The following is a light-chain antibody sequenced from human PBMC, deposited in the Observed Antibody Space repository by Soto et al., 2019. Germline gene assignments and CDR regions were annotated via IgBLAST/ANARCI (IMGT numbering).Light chain of an antibody. J-gene: IGKJ2*01. Sequence: IMLTQSPGTLSLSPGERATLSCRTSQSVSSTYLAWYQTKPGQSPRLLISGSSSRATGIPDRFSGSGSGTDFTLTINRLEPEDFAVYYCQLYGSSPPYTFGQGTKVEI. CDR2: GSS. CDR1: QSVSSTY. V-gene: IGKV3-20*01. CDR3: QLYGSSPPYT.